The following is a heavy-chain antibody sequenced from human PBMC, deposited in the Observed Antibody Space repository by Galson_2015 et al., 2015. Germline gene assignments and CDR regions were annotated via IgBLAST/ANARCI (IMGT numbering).Heavy chain of an antibody. CDR3: AKATTVTTHWYFDL. V-gene: IGHV3-30*18. Sequence: SLRLSCAASGFTFSSYGMHWVRQAPGKGLEWVAVISYDGSNKYYADSVKGRFTISRDNSKNTLYLQMNSLRAQDTAVYYCAKATTVTTHWYFDLWGRGTLVTVSS. J-gene: IGHJ2*01. CDR2: ISYDGSNK. D-gene: IGHD4-17*01. CDR1: GFTFSSYG.